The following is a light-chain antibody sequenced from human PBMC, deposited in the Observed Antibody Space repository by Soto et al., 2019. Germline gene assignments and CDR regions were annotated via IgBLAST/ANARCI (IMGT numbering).Light chain of an antibody. CDR3: SSYADSSTVV. V-gene: IGLV2-14*03. CDR1: SSDVGGHNY. J-gene: IGLJ2*01. CDR2: NVD. Sequence: QSVLTQVASVSASPGQSITMSCTGTSSDVGGHNYVSWYQQHPGNAPKLMIYNVDYRPSGVSNRFSGSKSGNTASLTISGLQADDEAYYYCSSYADSSTVVFGGGTKLTVL.